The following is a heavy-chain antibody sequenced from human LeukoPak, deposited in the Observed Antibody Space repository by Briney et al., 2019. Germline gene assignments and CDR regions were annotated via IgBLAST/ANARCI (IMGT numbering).Heavy chain of an antibody. Sequence: GGSLRLSCAASGFTFSSYSMNWVRQAPGKGLEWVSYISSSSSTIYYADSVKGRFTISRDNAKNSLYLQMNSLRGEDTAVYYCTTTSDYGDHKRWGQGTLVTVSS. V-gene: IGHV3-48*01. CDR1: GFTFSSYS. D-gene: IGHD4-17*01. CDR2: ISSSSSTI. CDR3: TTTSDYGDHKR. J-gene: IGHJ4*02.